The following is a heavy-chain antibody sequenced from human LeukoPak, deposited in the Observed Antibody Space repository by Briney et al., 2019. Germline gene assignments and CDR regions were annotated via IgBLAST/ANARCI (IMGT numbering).Heavy chain of an antibody. D-gene: IGHD1-26*01. CDR3: ARGETDYYDDFGMDV. CDR2: IYYSGST. CDR1: GGSIRSYY. Sequence: NPSETLSLTCTVSGGSIRSYYWSWIRQPPGKGLEWIGYIYYSGSTNYNPSLKSRVTISVDTSKNQFSLKLSSVTAADTAIYYCARGETDYYDDFGMDVWGQGTTVTVSS. J-gene: IGHJ6*02. V-gene: IGHV4-59*12.